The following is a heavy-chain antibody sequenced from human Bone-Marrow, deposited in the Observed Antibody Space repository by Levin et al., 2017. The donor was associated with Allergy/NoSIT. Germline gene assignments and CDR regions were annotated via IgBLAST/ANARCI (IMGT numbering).Heavy chain of an antibody. Sequence: ASVKVSCKASGYTFSNYYMHWVRQVPGQGLEWMGMINPGGDLASYAQKFRDRVTMTWDTSTSTLYMEVNSLTSEDTAVYYCATEGHNSNKIRAFLAYWGQGTLVSVSS. CDR3: ATEGHNSNKIRAFLAY. J-gene: IGHJ1*01. CDR2: INPGGDLA. CDR1: GYTFSNYY. D-gene: IGHD1-26*01. V-gene: IGHV1-46*01.